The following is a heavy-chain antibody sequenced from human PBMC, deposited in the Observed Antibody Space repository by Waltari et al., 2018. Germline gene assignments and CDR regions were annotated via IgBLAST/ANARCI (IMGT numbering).Heavy chain of an antibody. CDR2: IKGDGSKK. Sequence: EVQLVESGGDLVQPGGSLRLSCVASGFTFSNYWMSWFRQAPGKGLQWVADIKGDGSKKYYVDSVKGRFTISRDNAEKSVYLQMSSLRAEDTAIYYCARDNSITGTTWGFDLWGQGTLVTISS. CDR1: GFTFSNYW. V-gene: IGHV3-7*03. D-gene: IGHD1-20*01. CDR3: ARDNSITGTTWGFDL. J-gene: IGHJ5*02.